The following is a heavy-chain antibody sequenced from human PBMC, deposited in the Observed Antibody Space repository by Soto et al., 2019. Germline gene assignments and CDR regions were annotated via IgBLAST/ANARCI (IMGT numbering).Heavy chain of an antibody. CDR3: ARGRDSYGPNWFDP. Sequence: PWETLSLTCEVYGGSFSGYYWSWIRQPPGKGLEWIGEINHSGSTNYNPSLKSRVTISVDTSKNQFSLKLSSVTAADTAVYYCARGRDSYGPNWFDPWGQGTLVTVSS. V-gene: IGHV4-34*01. J-gene: IGHJ5*02. CDR2: INHSGST. D-gene: IGHD5-18*01. CDR1: GGSFSGYY.